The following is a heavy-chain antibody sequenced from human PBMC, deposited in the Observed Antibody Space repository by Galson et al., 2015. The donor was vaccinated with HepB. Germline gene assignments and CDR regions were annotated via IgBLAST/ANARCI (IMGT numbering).Heavy chain of an antibody. D-gene: IGHD6-13*01. V-gene: IGHV1-18*04. J-gene: IGHJ3*02. CDR1: GYTFTSYG. CDR3: ARDWHSSSWFGGGQNDAFDI. CDR2: ISAYNGNT. Sequence: SVKVSCKASGYTFTSYGISWVRQAPGQGLEWLGWISAYNGNTNYAQKHQGRVTMTTDTSTSTAYMELRSLRSDDTAVYYCARDWHSSSWFGGGQNDAFDIWGQGTMVTVSS.